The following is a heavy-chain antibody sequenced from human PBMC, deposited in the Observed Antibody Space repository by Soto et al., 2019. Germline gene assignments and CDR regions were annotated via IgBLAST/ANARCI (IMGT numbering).Heavy chain of an antibody. Sequence: SETLSLTCTVSGGSISSYYWSWIRQPPGKGLEWIGYIYYSGSTNYNPSLKSRVTISVDTSKNQFSLKLSSVTAADTAVYYCARHGEGRRYSSSSVGFWYYGMDVWGQGTTVT. CDR3: ARHGEGRRYSSSSVGFWYYGMDV. CDR1: GGSISSYY. CDR2: IYYSGST. D-gene: IGHD6-13*01. V-gene: IGHV4-59*08. J-gene: IGHJ6*02.